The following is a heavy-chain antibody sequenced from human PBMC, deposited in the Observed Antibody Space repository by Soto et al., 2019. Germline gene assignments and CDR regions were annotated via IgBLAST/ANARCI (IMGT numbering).Heavy chain of an antibody. CDR2: IYYSGGT. V-gene: IGHV4-59*01. Sequence: SETLCLTCTVSGDSSSSDYWSWIRQPPGKGLEWTGYIYYSGGTNYNPSLESRLTISIDTSKNQFSLRLASVTAADTAVYYCARTLPNRQLFDSWSQGTLVTVSS. J-gene: IGHJ4*02. CDR3: ARTLPNRQLFDS. CDR1: GDSSSSDY. D-gene: IGHD1-1*01.